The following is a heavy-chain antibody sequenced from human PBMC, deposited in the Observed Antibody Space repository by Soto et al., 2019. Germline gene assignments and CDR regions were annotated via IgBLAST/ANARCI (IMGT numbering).Heavy chain of an antibody. CDR1: GYSFTSYW. V-gene: IGHV5-10-1*01. CDR2: IDPSDSYT. D-gene: IGHD1-1*01. Sequence: GESLKISCKGSGYSFTSYWISWVRQMPGKGLEWMGRIDPSDSYTNYSPSFQGHVTISADKSISTAYPQWSSLKASDTAMYYCARHRIQLERYYYYGMDVWGQGTTVTVSS. J-gene: IGHJ6*02. CDR3: ARHRIQLERYYYYGMDV.